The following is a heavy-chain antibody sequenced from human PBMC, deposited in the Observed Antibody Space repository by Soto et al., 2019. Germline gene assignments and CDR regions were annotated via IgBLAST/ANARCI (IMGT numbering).Heavy chain of an antibody. D-gene: IGHD2-2*01. J-gene: IGHJ4*02. CDR1: GFTFSSYG. Sequence: QVQLVESGGGVVQPGRSLRLSCAASGFTFSSYGMHWVRQAPGKGLEWVAVIWSGGSNENYAESVKGRFTISRDNSKKMLYLQMNSLRAEDTAVYYCARGPGTSYFDYWGQGSLVTVSS. CDR2: IWSGGSNE. CDR3: ARGPGTSYFDY. V-gene: IGHV3-33*01.